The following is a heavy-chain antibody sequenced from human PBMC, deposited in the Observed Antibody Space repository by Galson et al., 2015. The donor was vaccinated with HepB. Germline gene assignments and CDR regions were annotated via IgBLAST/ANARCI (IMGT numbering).Heavy chain of an antibody. CDR2: IIPILGIA. V-gene: IGHV1-69*04. Sequence: SVKVSCKASGGTFSSYAISWVRQAPGQGLEWMGRIIPILGIANYAQKFQGRVTITADKSTSTAYMELSSLRSEDTAVYYCARQSKGDLPAAFDYWGQGTLVTVSS. J-gene: IGHJ4*02. CDR3: ARQSKGDLPAAFDY. CDR1: GGTFSSYA. D-gene: IGHD2-2*01.